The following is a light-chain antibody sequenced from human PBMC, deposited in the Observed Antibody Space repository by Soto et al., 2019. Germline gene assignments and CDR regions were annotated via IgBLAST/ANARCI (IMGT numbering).Light chain of an antibody. CDR2: GAS. Sequence: EIVLTQAPGTLSLSPGERATLSCRASQSVRSSYLAWYQQTPGQAPRLLIYGASSRATGIPDRFSGGGSGTDFTLTISRLEPEDFAVYYCQQYGSSPMSTFGQGNKLEI. V-gene: IGKV3-20*01. J-gene: IGKJ2*01. CDR3: QQYGSSPMST. CDR1: QSVRSSY.